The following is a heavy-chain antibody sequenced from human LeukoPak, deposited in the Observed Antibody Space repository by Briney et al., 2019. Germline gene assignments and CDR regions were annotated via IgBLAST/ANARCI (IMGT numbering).Heavy chain of an antibody. CDR1: GGSMISSSHY. CDR3: ARLSAAAGLNWFDP. CDR2: IYYSGSI. Sequence: PSETLSLTCTVSGGSMISSSHYWGWIRQPPGKGLEWIGSIYYSGSIYHNPSLKSRVTISIDTSKNQFSLKLSSVTAADTAVYYCARLSAAAGLNWFDPWGQGTLVTVSS. D-gene: IGHD6-13*01. J-gene: IGHJ5*02. V-gene: IGHV4-39*07.